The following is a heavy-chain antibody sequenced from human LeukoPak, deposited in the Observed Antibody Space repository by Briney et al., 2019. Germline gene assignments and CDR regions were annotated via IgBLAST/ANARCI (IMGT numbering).Heavy chain of an antibody. J-gene: IGHJ4*02. CDR1: GFTFDDYA. D-gene: IGHD5-24*01. Sequence: GGSLRLSCAASGFTFDDYAMHWVRQAPGKGLEWVSLISGDGGSTYYADSVEGRFTISRDNSKNSLYLQMNSLRTEDTALYYCAKEGGRWLQLDYFDYWGQGTLVTVSS. CDR3: AKEGGRWLQLDYFDY. V-gene: IGHV3-43*02. CDR2: ISGDGGST.